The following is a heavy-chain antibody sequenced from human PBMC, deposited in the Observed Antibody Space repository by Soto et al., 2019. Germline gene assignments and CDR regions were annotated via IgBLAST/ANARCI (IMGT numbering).Heavy chain of an antibody. D-gene: IGHD6-13*01. J-gene: IGHJ4*02. CDR2: IIPIFGTA. Sequence: QVQLVQSGAEVKKPGSSVKVSCKASGGTFSSYAISWVRQAPGQGLEWMGGIIPIFGTANYAQKFQGRVTITADESTSTAYMERSSLRSEDTALYDCASFQGIAAAGTPDYWGQGTLVTVSS. CDR3: ASFQGIAAAGTPDY. CDR1: GGTFSSYA. V-gene: IGHV1-69*01.